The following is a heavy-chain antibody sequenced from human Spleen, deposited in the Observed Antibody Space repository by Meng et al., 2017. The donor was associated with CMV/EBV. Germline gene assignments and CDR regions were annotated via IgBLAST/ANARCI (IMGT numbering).Heavy chain of an antibody. CDR1: GFTLNSYT. V-gene: IGHV3-30-3*01. Sequence: GGSLRLSCAASGFTLNSYTVHWVRQAPGKGLEWMAVISYDGSYKYYGDSVKGRFTVSRDNSKRSVYLQMNSLRPEDTAVYYCARSDSSDVYFDYWGQGTLVTVSS. D-gene: IGHD3-22*01. CDR2: ISYDGSYK. J-gene: IGHJ4*02. CDR3: ARSDSSDVYFDY.